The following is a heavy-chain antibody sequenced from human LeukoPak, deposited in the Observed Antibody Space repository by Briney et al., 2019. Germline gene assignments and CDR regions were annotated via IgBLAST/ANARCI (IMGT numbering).Heavy chain of an antibody. V-gene: IGHV4-59*01. CDR3: ARVISHYDSGSYYFDY. D-gene: IGHD3-10*01. CDR2: IYYSGST. J-gene: IGHJ4*02. Sequence: PSETLSLTCTVSGGSISSSYWSWIRQPPGKGLEWIGYIYYSGSTNYNPSLKSRVTISVDTSKNQFSLKLSSVTAADTAVYYCARVISHYDSGSYYFDYWGQGTLVTVSS. CDR1: GGSISSSY.